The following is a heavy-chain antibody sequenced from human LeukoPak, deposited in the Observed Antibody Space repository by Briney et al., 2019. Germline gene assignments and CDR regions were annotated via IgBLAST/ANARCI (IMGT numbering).Heavy chain of an antibody. CDR3: ARDDYDFWSGSYYFDY. J-gene: IGHJ4*02. CDR2: ISAHNGNT. Sequence: ASVKVSCKASGYTFTSYGISWVRQAPGQGLEWMGWISAHNGNTNYAQKLQGRVTMTTDTSTSTAYMELRSLRSDDTAVYYCARDDYDFWSGSYYFDYWGQGTLVTVSS. V-gene: IGHV1-18*01. D-gene: IGHD3-3*01. CDR1: GYTFTSYG.